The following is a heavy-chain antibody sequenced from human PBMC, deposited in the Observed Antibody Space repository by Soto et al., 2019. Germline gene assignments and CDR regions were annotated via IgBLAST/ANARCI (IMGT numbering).Heavy chain of an antibody. V-gene: IGHV1-18*01. CDR2: ISAYNGNT. CDR1: GYTFTSYG. CDR3: ARGYCSGGSCYEAYYYYYMDV. Sequence: ASVKVSCKASGYTFTSYGISWVRQAPGQGLEWMGWISAYNGNTNYAQKLQGRVTMTTDTSTSPAYMELRSLRSDGTAVYYCARGYCSGGSCYEAYYYYYMDVWGKGTTVTVSS. D-gene: IGHD2-15*01. J-gene: IGHJ6*03.